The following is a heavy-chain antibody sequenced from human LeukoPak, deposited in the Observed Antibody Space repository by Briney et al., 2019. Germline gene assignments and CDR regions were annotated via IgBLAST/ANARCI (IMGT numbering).Heavy chain of an antibody. D-gene: IGHD5-12*01. V-gene: IGHV5-51*01. J-gene: IGHJ5*02. CDR1: GYRFTSYW. CDR2: IYPGDSDT. Sequence: GESLKISCKGSGYRFTSYWIAWVRQMPGKGLERMGIIYPGDSDTRFSPSFQGQVTISVDNSINTAYLQWSSLAASDTAIYYCTRDLGSPPATWFDPWGQGTLVTVSS. CDR3: TRDLGSPPATWFDP.